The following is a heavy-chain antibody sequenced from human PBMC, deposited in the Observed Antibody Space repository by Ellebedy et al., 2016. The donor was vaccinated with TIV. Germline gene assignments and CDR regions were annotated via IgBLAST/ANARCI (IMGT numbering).Heavy chain of an antibody. V-gene: IGHV2-5*01. Sequence: SGPTLVXPTQTLTLTCTFSGFSLSPSGVGVGWIRQPPGKALEWLALIYWNDDKRYSPSLKSRLTITKDTSKNQVVLTMTNMDPVDTATYYCAHYVLENPFGVVIDYYYYYMDVWGKGTTVTVSS. J-gene: IGHJ6*03. CDR1: GFSLSPSGVG. CDR2: IYWNDDK. D-gene: IGHD3-3*01. CDR3: AHYVLENPFGVVIDYYYYYMDV.